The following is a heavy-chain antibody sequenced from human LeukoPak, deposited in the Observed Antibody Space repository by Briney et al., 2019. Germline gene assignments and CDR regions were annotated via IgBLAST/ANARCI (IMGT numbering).Heavy chain of an antibody. CDR3: ARDRHCVNGVCHSPPGMDV. CDR1: GFILNDYG. Sequence: GGSLRLSCAASGFILNDYGMHWVRQAPGKGLEWVADIWFDKNQHFADSVKGRFAISRDNSKNTVYLQINSLRAEDTAVYYCARDRHCVNGVCHSPPGMDVWGQGTTVTVPS. J-gene: IGHJ6*02. CDR2: IWFDKNQ. V-gene: IGHV3-33*01. D-gene: IGHD2-8*01.